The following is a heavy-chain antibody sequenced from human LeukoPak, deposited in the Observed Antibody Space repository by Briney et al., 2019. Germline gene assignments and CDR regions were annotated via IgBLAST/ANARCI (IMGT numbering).Heavy chain of an antibody. CDR2: INPSGGST. D-gene: IGHD3-22*01. CDR3: ARNQYYYDSSGYSADFDY. CDR1: GYTFTGYC. Sequence: ASVKVSCTASGYTFTGYCMHWVRQAPGQGLEWMGIINPSGGSTSYAQKFQGRVTMTRDTSTSTVYMQLSSLRAEDTAVYYCARNQYYYDSSGYSADFDYWGQGTLVTVSS. J-gene: IGHJ4*02. V-gene: IGHV1-46*01.